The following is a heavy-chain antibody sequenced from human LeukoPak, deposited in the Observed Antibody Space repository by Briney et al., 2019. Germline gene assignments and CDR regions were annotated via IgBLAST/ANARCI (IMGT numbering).Heavy chain of an antibody. D-gene: IGHD4-17*01. CDR3: AADRGPTVTTPRGHYYYYMDV. J-gene: IGHJ6*03. Sequence: SVKVSCKASGFTFTSSAMQWVRQARGQRLEWIGWIVVGSGNTNYAQKFQERVTITRDMSTGTAYMELSSLRSEDTAVYYCAADRGPTVTTPRGHYYYYMDVWGKGTTVTVSS. CDR1: GFTFTSSA. V-gene: IGHV1-58*02. CDR2: IVVGSGNT.